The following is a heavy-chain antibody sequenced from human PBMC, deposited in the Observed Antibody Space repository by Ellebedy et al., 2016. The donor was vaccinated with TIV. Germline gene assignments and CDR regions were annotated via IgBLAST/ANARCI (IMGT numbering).Heavy chain of an antibody. CDR3: ARDSLDGGWFFDL. V-gene: IGHV3-48*02. Sequence: GGSLRLSXAASGFTFSSYTMTWVRQTPGKGPEFVSSIGPTGSNILYADSVKGRFTISRDNAKNSLYLQMNSLRDDDTALYFCARDSLDGGWFFDLWGRGTQVTVSS. J-gene: IGHJ2*01. D-gene: IGHD3-16*01. CDR2: IGPTGSNI. CDR1: GFTFSSYT.